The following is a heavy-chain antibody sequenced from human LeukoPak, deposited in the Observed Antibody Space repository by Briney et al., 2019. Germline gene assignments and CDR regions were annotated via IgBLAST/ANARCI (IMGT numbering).Heavy chain of an antibody. Sequence: PGASLRLSCAASGFTFSSYAMSWVRQAPGKGLEWVSAISGSGGSTYYADSVKGRFTISRDNSKNTLYLQMNSLRAEDTAVYYCAKDEYQLLCRWFDPWGQGTLVTVSS. CDR3: AKDEYQLLCRWFDP. CDR1: GFTFSSYA. J-gene: IGHJ5*02. V-gene: IGHV3-23*01. CDR2: ISGSGGST. D-gene: IGHD2-2*01.